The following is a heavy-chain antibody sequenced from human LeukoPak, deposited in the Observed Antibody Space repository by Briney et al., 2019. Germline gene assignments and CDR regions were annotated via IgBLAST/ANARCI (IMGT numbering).Heavy chain of an antibody. CDR1: GYTFTSYY. J-gene: IGHJ3*02. V-gene: IGHV1-46*01. D-gene: IGHD1-26*01. CDR2: INPSGGST. Sequence: GASVKVSCKASGYTFTSYYMHWVRQAPGQGLEWMGIINPSGGSTSYAQKFQGRVTMTRDMSTSTVYMELSSLRSEDTAVYYCARDRAYSGSYDDAFDIWGQGTMVTVSS. CDR3: ARDRAYSGSYDDAFDI.